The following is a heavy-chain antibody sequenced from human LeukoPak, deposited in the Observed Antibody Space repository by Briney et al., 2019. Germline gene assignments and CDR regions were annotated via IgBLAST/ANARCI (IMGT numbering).Heavy chain of an antibody. CDR1: GGSFSGYY. Sequence: PSETLSLTCAVYGGSFSGYYWSWIRQPPGKGLEWIGEINHSGSTNYNPSLKSRVTISVDTSKNQFSLKLSPVTAADTAVYYCARDRGPYSGYDSYYFDYWGQGTLVTVSS. CDR3: ARDRGPYSGYDSYYFDY. CDR2: INHSGST. V-gene: IGHV4-34*01. J-gene: IGHJ4*02. D-gene: IGHD5-12*01.